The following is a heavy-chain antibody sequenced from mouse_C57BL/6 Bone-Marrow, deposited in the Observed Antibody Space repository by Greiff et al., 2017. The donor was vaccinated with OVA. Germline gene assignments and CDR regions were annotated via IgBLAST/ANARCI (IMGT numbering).Heavy chain of an antibody. CDR3: ARVESFYYCSSDGRFAY. V-gene: IGHV1-63*01. J-gene: IGHJ3*01. Sequence: QVQLQQSGAELVRPGTSVKMSCKASGYTFTNYWIGWAKQRPGHGLEWIGDIYPGGGDTNYNEKFKGKATLTADKPSSTAYMQFSSLTSEDSAIYYCARVESFYYCSSDGRFAYWGQGTLVTVSA. CDR2: IYPGGGDT. D-gene: IGHD1-1*01. CDR1: GYTFTNYW.